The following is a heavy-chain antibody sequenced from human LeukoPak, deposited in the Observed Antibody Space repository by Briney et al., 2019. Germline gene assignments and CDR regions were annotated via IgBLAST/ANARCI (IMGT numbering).Heavy chain of an antibody. Sequence: GGSLRLSCAASGFTFSSYGMHWVRQAPGKGLEWVAFIRYDGSNKYHADSVKGRFTISRDNSKNTLYLQMNSLRAEDTAVYYCAKARTLPYYFDYWGQGTLVTVSS. CDR2: IRYDGSNK. V-gene: IGHV3-30*02. D-gene: IGHD1-14*01. J-gene: IGHJ4*02. CDR1: GFTFSSYG. CDR3: AKARTLPYYFDY.